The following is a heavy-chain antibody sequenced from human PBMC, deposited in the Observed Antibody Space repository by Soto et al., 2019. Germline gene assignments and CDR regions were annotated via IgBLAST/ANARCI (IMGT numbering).Heavy chain of an antibody. V-gene: IGHV4-34*01. CDR2: INHSGST. D-gene: IGHD2-15*01. CDR3: ARGLFCSGGSCYFDWFDP. J-gene: IGHJ5*02. Sequence: QVQLQQWGAGLLKPSETLSLTCAVYGGSFSGYYWSWIRQPPGKGLEWIGEINHSGSTNYNPSLKSRVTISVDTSKNQFSLKLSSVTAADTAVCYCARGLFCSGGSCYFDWFDPWGQGTLVTVSS. CDR1: GGSFSGYY.